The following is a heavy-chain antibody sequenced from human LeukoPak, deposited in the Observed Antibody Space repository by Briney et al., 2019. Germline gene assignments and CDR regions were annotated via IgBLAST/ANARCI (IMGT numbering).Heavy chain of an antibody. D-gene: IGHD2-15*01. CDR1: GGSISSYY. J-gene: IGHJ6*02. CDR2: IYYSGST. Sequence: SETLSLTCTVSGGSISSYYWSWIRQPPGKGLEWIGYIYYSGSTNYNPSLKSRVTISLDTSKNQFSLKLSSVTAADTAVYYCARDCSGGSCYSPQNYGMDVWGQGTTVTVSS. V-gene: IGHV4-59*01. CDR3: ARDCSGGSCYSPQNYGMDV.